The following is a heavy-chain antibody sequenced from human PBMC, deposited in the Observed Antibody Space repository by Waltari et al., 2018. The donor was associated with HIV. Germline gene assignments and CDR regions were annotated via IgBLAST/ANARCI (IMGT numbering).Heavy chain of an antibody. J-gene: IGHJ6*02. CDR3: ARDHRTNWNDVPYYYGMDV. D-gene: IGHD1-1*01. CDR2: IIPIFGTA. Sequence: QVQLVQSGAEVKKPGSSVKVSCKASGGTFSSYAISWVRQAPGQGLEWMGGIIPIFGTANYAQKFQGRVTITADESTSTAYMELSSLRSEDTAVYYCARDHRTNWNDVPYYYGMDVWGQGTTVTVSS. V-gene: IGHV1-69*01. CDR1: GGTFSSYA.